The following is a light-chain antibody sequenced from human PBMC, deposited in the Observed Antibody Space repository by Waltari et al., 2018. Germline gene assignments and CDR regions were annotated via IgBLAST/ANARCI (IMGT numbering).Light chain of an antibody. V-gene: IGKV3-15*01. Sequence: EIVMTQSPATLSVSPWERATLSCRASQSVSSNLAWYQQKPRQAPRLLIYGASTRATGIPARFSGSGSGTEFTLTISSLQSEDFAVYYCQQYNNWPPWTFGQGTKVEIK. CDR2: GAS. J-gene: IGKJ1*01. CDR3: QQYNNWPPWT. CDR1: QSVSSN.